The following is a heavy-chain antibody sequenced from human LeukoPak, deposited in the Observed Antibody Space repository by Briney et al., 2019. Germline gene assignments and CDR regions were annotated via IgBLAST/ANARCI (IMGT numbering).Heavy chain of an antibody. CDR1: GYSISSGYY. Sequence: SETLSLTCAVSGYSISSGYYWGWIPQPPGKGLEWIGSIYHSGSTYYNPSLKSRVTISVDTSKNQFSLKLSSVTAADTAVYYCARDLTQQLVPRGWFDPWGQGTLVTVSS. D-gene: IGHD6-13*01. V-gene: IGHV4-38-2*02. J-gene: IGHJ5*02. CDR2: IYHSGST. CDR3: ARDLTQQLVPRGWFDP.